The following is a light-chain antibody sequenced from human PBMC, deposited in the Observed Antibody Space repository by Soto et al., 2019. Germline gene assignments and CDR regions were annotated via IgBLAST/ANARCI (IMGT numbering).Light chain of an antibody. J-gene: IGLJ1*01. CDR3: SSYTGGNPSYV. CDR1: NNL. CDR2: EGT. Sequence: QSALTQPASVSGSPGQSITISCTGTNNLVSWYQQHPGKAPKVVLYEGTKRPSGVSNRFSGSKSGNTASLTVSGLQAEDEADYYCSSYTGGNPSYVFGTGTKVTVL. V-gene: IGLV2-14*02.